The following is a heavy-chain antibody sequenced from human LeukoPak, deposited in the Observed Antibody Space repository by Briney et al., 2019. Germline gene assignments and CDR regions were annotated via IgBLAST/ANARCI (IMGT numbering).Heavy chain of an antibody. Sequence: SETLSLTCAVYGGSFSNYYWSWIRQPPGKGLEWIGEINHSGSTNYNPSLKSRVTVSADPSKTQFSLKLTSVTAADTAVYYCATRGDYSDTSGNSYDALDIWGQGTMVTVSS. CDR1: GGSFSNYY. D-gene: IGHD3-22*01. V-gene: IGHV4-34*01. CDR3: ATRGDYSDTSGNSYDALDI. J-gene: IGHJ3*02. CDR2: INHSGST.